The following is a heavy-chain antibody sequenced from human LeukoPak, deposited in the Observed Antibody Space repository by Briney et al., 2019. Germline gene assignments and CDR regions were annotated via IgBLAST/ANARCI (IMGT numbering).Heavy chain of an antibody. Sequence: ASVKVSFRASGYTFTSYGISWVRQAPGQGLEWMGWISAYNGNTNYAQKLQGRVTMTTDTSTSTAYMELRSLRSDDTAVYYCARCRDGPVLRYFDWSKGWFDPWGQGTLVTVSS. J-gene: IGHJ5*02. CDR1: GYTFTSYG. V-gene: IGHV1-18*01. CDR3: ARCRDGPVLRYFDWSKGWFDP. D-gene: IGHD3-9*01. CDR2: ISAYNGNT.